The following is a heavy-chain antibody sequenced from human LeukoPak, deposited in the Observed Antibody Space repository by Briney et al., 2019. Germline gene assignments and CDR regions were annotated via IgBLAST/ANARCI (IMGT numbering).Heavy chain of an antibody. Sequence: GSLRLSCAASGFTFSGSAMHWVRQASGKGLEWVGRIRSKANSYATAYAASVKGRFTISRDDSKNTAYLQMNSLKTEDTAVYYCTRQPPTMVVTPGYWGQGTLVTVSS. CDR2: IRSKANSYAT. CDR3: TRQPPTMVVTPGY. V-gene: IGHV3-73*01. J-gene: IGHJ4*02. D-gene: IGHD4-23*01. CDR1: GFTFSGSA.